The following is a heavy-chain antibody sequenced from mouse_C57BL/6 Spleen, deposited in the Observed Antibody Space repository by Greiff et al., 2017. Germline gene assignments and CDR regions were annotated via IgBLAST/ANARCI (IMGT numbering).Heavy chain of an antibody. CDR1: GYTFTSYW. D-gene: IGHD3-2*02. CDR3: ARSDSSGYGGVDY. Sequence: VQLRQPGTELVKPGASVKLSCKASGYTFTSYWMHWVKQRPGQGLEWIGNINPSNGGTNYNEKFKSKATLTVDKSSSTAYMQLSSLTSEDSAVYYCARSDSSGYGGVDYWGQGTTLTVSS. J-gene: IGHJ2*01. CDR2: INPSNGGT. V-gene: IGHV1-53*01.